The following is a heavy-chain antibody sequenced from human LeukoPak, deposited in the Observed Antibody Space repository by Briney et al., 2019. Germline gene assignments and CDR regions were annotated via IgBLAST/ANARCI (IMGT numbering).Heavy chain of an antibody. CDR3: ARVWSHGIAAKGWLGH. D-gene: IGHD6-13*01. V-gene: IGHV3-21*01. CDR1: GFTFSSYS. CDR2: ISSSSSYI. J-gene: IGHJ4*02. Sequence: PGGSLRLSCAASGFTFSSYSMNWVRQAPGKGLECVSSISSSSSYIYYADSVKGRFTISRDNGKNSLYMEMNSLRAEDTAVYYCARVWSHGIAAKGWLGHWGQGTLVTVSS.